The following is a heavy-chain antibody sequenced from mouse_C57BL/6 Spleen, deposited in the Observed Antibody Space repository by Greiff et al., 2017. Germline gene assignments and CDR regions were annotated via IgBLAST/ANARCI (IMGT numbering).Heavy chain of an antibody. CDR1: GFTFTDYY. Sequence: EVKLVESGGGLVQPGGSLSLSCAASGFTFTDYYMSWVRQPPGKALEWLGFIRNKANGYTTEYSASVKGRFTISRDNSQSILYLQMNALRAEDSATYYCARSPGGYYGGYFDVWGTGTTVTVSS. CDR2: IRNKANGYTT. V-gene: IGHV7-3*01. CDR3: ARSPGGYYGGYFDV. D-gene: IGHD1-1*01. J-gene: IGHJ1*03.